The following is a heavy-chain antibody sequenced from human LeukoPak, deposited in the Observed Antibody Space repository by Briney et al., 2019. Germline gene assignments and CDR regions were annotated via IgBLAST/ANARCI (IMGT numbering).Heavy chain of an antibody. Sequence: ASVKVSCKVSGYTLTELSMHWVRQAPGKGLEWMGGFDPEDGETIYAQKFQGRVTMTEDTSTGTAYMELSSLRSGDTAVYYCATGDYDYVWGSYRHFDYWGQGTLVTVSS. CDR3: ATGDYDYVWGSYRHFDY. CDR1: GYTLTELS. J-gene: IGHJ4*02. D-gene: IGHD3-16*02. CDR2: FDPEDGET. V-gene: IGHV1-24*01.